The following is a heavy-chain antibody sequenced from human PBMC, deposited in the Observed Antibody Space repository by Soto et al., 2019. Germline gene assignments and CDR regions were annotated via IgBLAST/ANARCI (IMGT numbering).Heavy chain of an antibody. CDR2: IYYSGTT. CDR1: DGSISSGGYY. CDR3: ARSDGYNFDY. D-gene: IGHD5-12*01. V-gene: IGHV4-31*03. Sequence: QVQLQESGPGLVKPSHTLSLTCTVSDGSISSGGYYWSWIRQHPGKGLEWIGYIYYSGTTYYNPSLKSRVAISIDTSKDQFSLNLNSVTAADTAVYYCARSDGYNFDYWGQGTLVTVSS. J-gene: IGHJ4*02.